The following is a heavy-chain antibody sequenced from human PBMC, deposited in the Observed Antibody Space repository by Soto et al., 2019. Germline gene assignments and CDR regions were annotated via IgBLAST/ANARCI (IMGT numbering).Heavy chain of an antibody. D-gene: IGHD1-20*01. Sequence: EAQLLESGGGLVQPGKSLTLSCVASHFAFNIDAMTWVRQAPGKGLEWVSSMSGSGSSIYYADSVKGRFTITRDKSKKTLYLQMNSLRAEDPAVYWCSRDNWNGAFYGLDVWGQGTTVTVSA. CDR3: SRDNWNGAFYGLDV. CDR1: HFAFNIDA. V-gene: IGHV3-23*01. CDR2: MSGSGSSI. J-gene: IGHJ6*01.